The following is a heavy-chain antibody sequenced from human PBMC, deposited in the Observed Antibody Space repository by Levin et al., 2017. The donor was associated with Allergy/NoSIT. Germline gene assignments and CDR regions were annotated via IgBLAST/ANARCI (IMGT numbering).Heavy chain of an antibody. V-gene: IGHV1-69*06. CDR3: ARSLDIVLGDAFDI. CDR1: GGTFSSYA. J-gene: IGHJ3*02. Sequence: KISCKASGGTFSSYAISWVRQAPGQGLEWMGGIIPIFGTANYAQKFQGRVTITADKSTSTAYMELSSLRSEDTAVYYCARSLDIVLGDAFDIWGQGTMVTVSS. D-gene: IGHD2-8*02. CDR2: IIPIFGTA.